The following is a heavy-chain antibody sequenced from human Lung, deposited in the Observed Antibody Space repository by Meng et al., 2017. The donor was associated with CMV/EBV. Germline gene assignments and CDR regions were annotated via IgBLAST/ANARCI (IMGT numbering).Heavy chain of an antibody. Sequence: SXRLSXAASGFTFDDYAMHWVRHAPGKGLEWVSGISWNSGSIGYADSVKGGFTISRDNAKNSLYLQMNSLRAEDTALYYCAKDVGGSAGYGMDVWGQGTXVTVSS. V-gene: IGHV3-9*01. CDR2: ISWNSGSI. J-gene: IGHJ6*02. CDR3: AKDVGGSAGYGMDV. CDR1: GFTFDDYA.